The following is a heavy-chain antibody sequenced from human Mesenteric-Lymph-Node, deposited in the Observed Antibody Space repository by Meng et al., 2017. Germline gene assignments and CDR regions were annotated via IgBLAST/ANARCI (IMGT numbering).Heavy chain of an antibody. V-gene: IGHV4-34*01. CDR3: ARGPTVTAFDI. CDR1: GGSFSGYY. CDR2: INHSGST. J-gene: IGHJ3*02. D-gene: IGHD4-17*01. Sequence: GSLRLSCAVYGGSFSGYYWSWIRQPPGKGLEWIGEINHSGSTNYNPSLKSRVTISVDTSKNQFSLKLSSVTAADTAVYYCARGPTVTAFDIWGQGTMVTVSS.